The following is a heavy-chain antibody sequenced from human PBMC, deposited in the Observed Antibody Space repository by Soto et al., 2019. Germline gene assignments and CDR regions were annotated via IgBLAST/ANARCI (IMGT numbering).Heavy chain of an antibody. D-gene: IGHD5-12*01. CDR1: GFTFSSFE. Sequence: GGSLRLSCAASGFTFSSFEMNWVRQAPDKGLEWASYISSSGSTKYYADSVKGRFAISRDNAKNSLWLQMSSLRAEDTAVYYCARVRRGYSSYYHIDVWGQGTTVTVSS. J-gene: IGHJ6*02. CDR2: ISSSGSTK. CDR3: ARVRRGYSSYYHIDV. V-gene: IGHV3-48*03.